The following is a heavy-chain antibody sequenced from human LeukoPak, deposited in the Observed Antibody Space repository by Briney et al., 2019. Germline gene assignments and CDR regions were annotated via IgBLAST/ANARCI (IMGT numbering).Heavy chain of an antibody. CDR1: GFTFSSYA. D-gene: IGHD3-3*01. CDR2: ISRGGDRI. CDR3: ARDWSGDDY. V-gene: IGHV3-23*01. Sequence: GGSLRLSCAASGFTFSSYAMSWVRQAPGKGLGWVSLISRGGDRINYADSVKGRFTISRDDAKNSLYLQMNSLRPEDTALYYCARDWSGDDYWGQGTLVTVSS. J-gene: IGHJ4*02.